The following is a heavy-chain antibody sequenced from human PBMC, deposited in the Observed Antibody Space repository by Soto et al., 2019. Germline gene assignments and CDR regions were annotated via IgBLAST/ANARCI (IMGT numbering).Heavy chain of an antibody. Sequence: EVQLVESGGGLVQPGGSLRLSCAASGFTFRSYWMSWVRQAPGKGLEWVANIKADESEKNYVESVKGRFTISRDNAKNSLYLQMNSLRAEDTAVYYCAREGISGSYRVDAFDIWGQGTMVTVSS. CDR1: GFTFRSYW. D-gene: IGHD1-26*01. J-gene: IGHJ3*02. CDR2: IKADESEK. CDR3: AREGISGSYRVDAFDI. V-gene: IGHV3-7*01.